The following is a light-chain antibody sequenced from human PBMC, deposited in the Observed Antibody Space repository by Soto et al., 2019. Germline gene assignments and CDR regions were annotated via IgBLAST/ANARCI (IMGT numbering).Light chain of an antibody. V-gene: IGKV1-27*01. Sequence: IQMTQSAASLSASVGDRVTITCRASQGISNHLAWYQQKPGKVPKLLIYAASTLQSGVPSRFSGSGSGTDFTLTISSLQPEDVATYYCQKYKSAPYIFGQGTK. J-gene: IGKJ2*01. CDR1: QGISNH. CDR3: QKYKSAPYI. CDR2: AAS.